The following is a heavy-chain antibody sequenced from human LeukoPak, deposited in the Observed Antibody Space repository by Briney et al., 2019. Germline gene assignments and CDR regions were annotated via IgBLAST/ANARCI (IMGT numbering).Heavy chain of an antibody. CDR1: GFTFSSYE. D-gene: IGHD3-22*01. V-gene: IGHV3-48*03. CDR3: AKRGDDSSGYYSEYFQH. CDR2: ISSSGSTI. J-gene: IGHJ1*01. Sequence: PGGSLRLSCAASGFTFSSYEMNLVRRAPGKGLEWVSYISSSGSTIYYADSVKGRFTISRDNAKNSLYLQMNSLRAEDTAVYYCAKRGDDSSGYYSEYFQHWGQGTLVTVSS.